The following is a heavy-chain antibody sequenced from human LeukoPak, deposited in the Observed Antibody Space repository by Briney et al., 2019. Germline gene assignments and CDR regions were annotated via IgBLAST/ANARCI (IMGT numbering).Heavy chain of an antibody. D-gene: IGHD6-6*01. J-gene: IGHJ4*02. CDR1: GGSISTYY. Sequence: SETLSLTCTVSGGSISTYYWSWIRQPAGKGLEWIGRIHTSGNTDYNPSLKSRVTVSVDTSKNQFSLKLSSVTAADTAVYYCAREGSMTARPFVSIDYWDQGTLVTISS. CDR2: IHTSGNT. V-gene: IGHV4-4*07. CDR3: AREGSMTARPFVSIDY.